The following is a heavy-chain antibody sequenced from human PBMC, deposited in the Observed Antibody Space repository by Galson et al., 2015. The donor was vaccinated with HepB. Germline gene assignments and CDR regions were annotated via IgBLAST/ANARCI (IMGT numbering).Heavy chain of an antibody. V-gene: IGHV1-46*01. Sequence: SVKVSCKASGYTFTSYYMHWVRQAPGQGLEWMGIINPSGGSTSYAQKFQGRVTMTRDTSTSTVYMELSSLRSEDTAVYFCARDVGATTGGYYFDYWGQGTLVTVSS. D-gene: IGHD1-26*01. CDR3: ARDVGATTGGYYFDY. CDR1: GYTFTSYY. J-gene: IGHJ4*02. CDR2: INPSGGST.